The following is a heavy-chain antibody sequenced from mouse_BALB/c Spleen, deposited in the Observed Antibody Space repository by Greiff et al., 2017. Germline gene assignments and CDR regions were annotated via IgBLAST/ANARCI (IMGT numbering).Heavy chain of an antibody. J-gene: IGHJ2*01. CDR2: IYPGSGST. CDR3: TRLGYYGLDY. Sequence: LQQPGSELVRPGASVKLSCKASGYTFTSYWMHWVKQRPGQGLEWIGNIYPGSGSTNYDEKFKSKATLTVDTSSSTAYMQLSSLTSEDSAVYYCTRLGYYGLDYWGQGTTLTVSS. V-gene: IGHV1S22*01. D-gene: IGHD1-1*01. CDR1: GYTFTSYW.